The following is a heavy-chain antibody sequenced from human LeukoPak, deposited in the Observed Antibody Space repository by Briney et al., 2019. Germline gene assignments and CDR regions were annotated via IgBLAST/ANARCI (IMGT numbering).Heavy chain of an antibody. CDR1: GFTFSSYG. CDR2: ISYDGSNK. D-gene: IGHD2-15*01. CDR3: AKGRLRYCSGGSCYSDAFDI. V-gene: IGHV3-30*18. Sequence: PGGSLRLSCAASGFTFSSYGMHWVRQAPGKGLEWVAVISYDGSNKYYADSVKGRFTISRDNSKNTLYLQMNSLRAEDTAVYYCAKGRLRYCSGGSCYSDAFDIWGQGTMVTASS. J-gene: IGHJ3*02.